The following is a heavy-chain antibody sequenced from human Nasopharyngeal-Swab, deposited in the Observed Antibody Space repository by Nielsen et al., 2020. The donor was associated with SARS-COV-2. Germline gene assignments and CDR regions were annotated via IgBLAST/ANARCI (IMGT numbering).Heavy chain of an antibody. Sequence: SETLSLTCTVSGGSISSGGYYWSWIRQHPGKGLEWIGYIYYSGSTYYNPSLKSRVTISVDTSTNQFSLKLSSVTAADTAVYYCAREALKELLWFGESSSYYGMDVWGQGTTVTVSS. CDR1: GGSISSGGYY. CDR3: AREALKELLWFGESSSYYGMDV. J-gene: IGHJ6*02. V-gene: IGHV4-31*03. D-gene: IGHD3-10*01. CDR2: IYYSGST.